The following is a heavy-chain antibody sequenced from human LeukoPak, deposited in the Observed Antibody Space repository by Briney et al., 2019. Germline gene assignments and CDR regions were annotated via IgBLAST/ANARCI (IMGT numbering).Heavy chain of an antibody. CDR1: GFTFSSYG. J-gene: IGHJ6*02. V-gene: IGHV3-30*18. CDR3: AKDRYSSSWPPYGMDV. Sequence: GSLRLSCAASGFTFSSYGMHWVRQAPGKGLEWVAVISYDGSNKYYADSVKGRFTISRDNSKNTLYLQMNSLRAEDTAVYYCAKDRYSSSWPPYGMDVWGQGTTATVSS. CDR2: ISYDGSNK. D-gene: IGHD6-13*01.